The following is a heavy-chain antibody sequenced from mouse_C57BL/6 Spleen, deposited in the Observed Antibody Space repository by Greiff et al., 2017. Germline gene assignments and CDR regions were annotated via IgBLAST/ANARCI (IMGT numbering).Heavy chain of an antibody. CDR2: INPNNGGT. J-gene: IGHJ4*01. D-gene: IGHD1-1*01. V-gene: IGHV1-26*01. Sequence: EVQLQQSGPELVKPGASVKISCKASGYTFTDYYMNWVKQSHGKSLEWIGDINPNNGGTSYNQKFKGKATLTVDKSSSTAYMELRSLTSEDSAVYYCARSGGYYGSSYPYAMDYWGQGTSVTVSS. CDR1: GYTFTDYY. CDR3: ARSGGYYGSSYPYAMDY.